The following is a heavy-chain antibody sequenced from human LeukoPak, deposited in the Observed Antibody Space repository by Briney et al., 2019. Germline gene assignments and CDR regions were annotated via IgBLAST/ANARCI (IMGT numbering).Heavy chain of an antibody. Sequence: HSGGSLRLSCAASGFTFSDHYMEWVRQAPGKGLEWVGRTRNKANSYTTEYAASVKGRFTISRDYSKNSLYLQMNSLKTEDTAVYYCARASSSWPYYYYGMDVWGQGTTVTVSS. CDR1: GFTFSDHY. CDR2: TRNKANSYTT. J-gene: IGHJ6*02. V-gene: IGHV3-72*01. D-gene: IGHD6-13*01. CDR3: ARASSSWPYYYYGMDV.